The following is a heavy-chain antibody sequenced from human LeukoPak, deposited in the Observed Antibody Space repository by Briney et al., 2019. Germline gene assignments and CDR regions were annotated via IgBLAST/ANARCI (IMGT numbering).Heavy chain of an antibody. CDR1: GYTFTSYA. V-gene: IGHV1-3*01. J-gene: IGHJ4*02. CDR3: ARDYGIAAASGVY. CDR2: INAGNGNT. D-gene: IGHD6-13*01. Sequence: ASVKVSCKASGYTFTSYAMHWVRQAPGQRLEWMGWINAGNGNTKYSQKFQGRVTITRDTSASTAYMELSSLRSEDTAVYYCARDYGIAAASGVYWGQGTLVTVSS.